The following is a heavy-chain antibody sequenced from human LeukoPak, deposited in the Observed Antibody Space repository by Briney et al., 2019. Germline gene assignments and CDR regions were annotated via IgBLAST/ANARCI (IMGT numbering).Heavy chain of an antibody. D-gene: IGHD1-26*01. CDR3: ARLRYSGSYYSP. CDR1: GGSISSSSYY. Sequence: SETLSLTCTVSGGSISSSSYYWGWIRQPPGKGLEWIGSIYYSGSTYYNPSLKSRVTISVDTSKNQFSLKLSSVTAADTAVYYCARLRYSGSYYSPWGQGTLVTVSP. V-gene: IGHV4-39*07. J-gene: IGHJ5*02. CDR2: IYYSGST.